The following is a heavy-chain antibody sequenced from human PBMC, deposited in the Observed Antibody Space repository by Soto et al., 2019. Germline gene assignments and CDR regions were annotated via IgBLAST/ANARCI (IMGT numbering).Heavy chain of an antibody. CDR2: IIPIFGTA. CDR3: AIGYYCSGGSCYPSTPYYYYGMDV. CDR1: GGTFSSYA. Sequence: SVKVSCKASGGTFSSYAISWVRQAPGQGLEWMGGIIPIFGTANYAQKFQGRVTITADESTSTAYMELSSLRSEDTAVYYCAIGYYCSGGSCYPSTPYYYYGMDVWGQGTTVTVSS. V-gene: IGHV1-69*13. J-gene: IGHJ6*02. D-gene: IGHD2-15*01.